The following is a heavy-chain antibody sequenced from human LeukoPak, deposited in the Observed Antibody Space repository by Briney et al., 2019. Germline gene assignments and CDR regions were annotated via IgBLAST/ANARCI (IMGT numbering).Heavy chain of an antibody. V-gene: IGHV1-46*01. CDR2: INPSGGST. CDR1: GYPFTSYA. D-gene: IGHD3-22*01. CDR3: AREYYDSSGPNWFDP. Sequence: ASVKVSCKASGYPFTSYAMNWVRQAPGQGLEWMGIINPSGGSTSYAQKFQGRVTMTRDMSTSTVYMELSSLRSEDTAVYYCAREYYDSSGPNWFDPWGQGTLVTVSS. J-gene: IGHJ5*02.